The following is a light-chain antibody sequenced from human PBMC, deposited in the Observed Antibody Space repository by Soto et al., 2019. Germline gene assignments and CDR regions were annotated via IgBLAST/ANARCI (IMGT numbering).Light chain of an antibody. J-gene: IGLJ2*01. V-gene: IGLV1-44*01. CDR3: ATWDDSLNAPV. Sequence: QSVLTQSPSVSGTPGQRVTISCSGNSFNIERNSVDWYQQLPGTAPKLLISANGQRPSGVPDRFSGSKSGTSASLAISGLQFGDEAHYYCATWDDSLNAPVFGGGTQLTVL. CDR1: SFNIERNS. CDR2: ANG.